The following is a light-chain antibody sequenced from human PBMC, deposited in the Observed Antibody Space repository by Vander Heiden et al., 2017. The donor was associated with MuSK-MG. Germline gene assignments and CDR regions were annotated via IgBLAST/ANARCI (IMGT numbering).Light chain of an antibody. J-gene: IGKJ1*01. CDR2: AAS. Sequence: VMTRSPASLSVSPGETATLSCRASQSMSSNLAWHQQKPGKAPRLLIYAASTRAPGVPARFSGSGSGTAFTLTISSLQSDDFAVYHCLQYEDWRCTFGQGTRVEIK. CDR3: LQYEDWRCT. CDR1: QSMSSN. V-gene: IGKV3-15*01.